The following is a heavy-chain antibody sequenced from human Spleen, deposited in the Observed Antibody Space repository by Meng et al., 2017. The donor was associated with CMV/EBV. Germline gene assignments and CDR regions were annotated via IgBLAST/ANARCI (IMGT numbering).Heavy chain of an antibody. V-gene: IGHV3-15*01. D-gene: IGHD4-11*01. CDR3: TTVDDFIFTPVTTLGDFDY. CDR1: NAW. CDR2: IKSKTDGGTT. J-gene: IGHJ4*02. Sequence: NAWMTWVRQAPGKGLEWVGRIKSKTDGGTTDYVAPVKGRFIISRDDSKNTLYLQMNSLKTEDTAVYYCTTVDDFIFTPVTTLGDFDYWGQGTLVTVSS.